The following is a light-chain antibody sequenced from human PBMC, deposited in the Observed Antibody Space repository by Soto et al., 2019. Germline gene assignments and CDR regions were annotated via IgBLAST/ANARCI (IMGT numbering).Light chain of an antibody. J-gene: IGLJ3*02. CDR1: SGSVSTSYY. CDR2: STN. Sequence: QAVATQEPSFSVSPGGTVTLTCGLRSGSVSTSYYPSWHQQTPGQAPRTLIYSTNIRSSGVPDRFSGSILGNKAALTITGAQADDECDYYCVLYVGSGIWVFGGGTKLTVL. V-gene: IGLV8-61*01. CDR3: VLYVGSGIWV.